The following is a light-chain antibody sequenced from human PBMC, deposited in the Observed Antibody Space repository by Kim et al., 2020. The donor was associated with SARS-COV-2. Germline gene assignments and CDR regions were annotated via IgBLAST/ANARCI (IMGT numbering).Light chain of an antibody. V-gene: IGLV3-1*01. CDR2: QAA. Sequence: VSPGQTATITCSGDKLGDKYVCWYQQRPGQSPVLVIYQAAKRPSGIPERFSGSNSGNTATLTISGTQAIDEADYYCQAWGSSTGRVFGGGTQLTVL. CDR3: QAWGSSTGRV. CDR1: KLGDKY. J-gene: IGLJ2*01.